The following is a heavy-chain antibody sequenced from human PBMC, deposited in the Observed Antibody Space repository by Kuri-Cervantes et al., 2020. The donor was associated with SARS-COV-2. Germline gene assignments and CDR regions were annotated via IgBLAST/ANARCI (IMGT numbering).Heavy chain of an antibody. Sequence: GGSLRLSCAASGFTFSSYAMHWVRQAPGKGLEWVAVMSYDGSNKYYADSVKGRFTISRDNSKNTLYLQMNSLRAEDTAVYYCASELLWYFDLWGRGTLVTVSS. CDR2: MSYDGSNK. CDR3: ASELLWYFDL. D-gene: IGHD1-26*01. J-gene: IGHJ2*01. CDR1: GFTFSSYA. V-gene: IGHV3-30*04.